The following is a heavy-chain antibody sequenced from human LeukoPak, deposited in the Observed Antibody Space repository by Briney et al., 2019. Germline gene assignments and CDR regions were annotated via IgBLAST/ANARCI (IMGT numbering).Heavy chain of an antibody. J-gene: IGHJ4*02. CDR2: IYYSGST. CDR3: AREAKGVSSGWYGLIDY. CDR1: GGSISSYY. D-gene: IGHD6-19*01. V-gene: IGHV4-59*01. Sequence: SETLSLTCTVSGGSISSYYWSWIRQPPGKGLEWIGYIYYSGSTNYNPSLKSRVTISVDTSKNQFSLKLSSVTAADTAVYYCAREAKGVSSGWYGLIDYWGQGTLVTVSS.